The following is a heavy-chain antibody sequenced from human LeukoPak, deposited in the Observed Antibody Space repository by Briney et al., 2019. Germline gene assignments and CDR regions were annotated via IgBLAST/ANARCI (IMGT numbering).Heavy chain of an antibody. V-gene: IGHV3-30*02. Sequence: GGSLRLSCAASGFIFSSYGMHWVRQAPDKGLEWVAFIRYDGSRKYYADSVKGRFTISRDNAKNSLYLQMNSLRAEDTAVYYCAGQWLVDAFDIWGQGTMVTVSS. J-gene: IGHJ3*02. D-gene: IGHD6-19*01. CDR2: IRYDGSRK. CDR3: AGQWLVDAFDI. CDR1: GFIFSSYG.